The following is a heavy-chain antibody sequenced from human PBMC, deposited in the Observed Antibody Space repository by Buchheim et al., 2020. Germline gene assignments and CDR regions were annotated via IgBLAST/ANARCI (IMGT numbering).Heavy chain of an antibody. CDR1: GFTFDDYA. V-gene: IGHV3-43D*03. D-gene: IGHD6-6*01. Sequence: EVQLVESGGVVVQPGGSLRLSCAASGFTFDDYAMHWVRQAPGKGLEWVSLISCDGGSTYYADSVKGRFTISRDNSKNSLYLQMNSLRAEDTALYYCAKDSSSSDDYYYYGMDVWGQGTT. CDR3: AKDSSSSDDYYYYGMDV. J-gene: IGHJ6*02. CDR2: ISCDGGST.